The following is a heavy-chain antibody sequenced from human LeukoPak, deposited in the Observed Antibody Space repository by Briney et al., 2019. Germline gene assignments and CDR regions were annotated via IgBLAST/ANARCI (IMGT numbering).Heavy chain of an antibody. CDR1: GDSIGSYY. J-gene: IGHJ5*02. CDR3: ARGPLTMTRGFDP. V-gene: IGHV4-4*07. Sequence: PSETLSLTCTVSGDSIGSYYWTWIRQPAGKGLEWIGRIYTSGSTNYNPSLKTRVTMSVDTSKNQFSLMLSSVTAADTAVYYCARGPLTMTRGFDPWGQGTLVTVSS. D-gene: IGHD4-17*01. CDR2: IYTSGST.